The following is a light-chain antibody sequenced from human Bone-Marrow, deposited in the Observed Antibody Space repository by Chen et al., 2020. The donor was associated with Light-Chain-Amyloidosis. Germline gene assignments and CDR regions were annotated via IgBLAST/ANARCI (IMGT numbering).Light chain of an antibody. V-gene: IGLV3-25*03. CDR2: SDT. CDR3: QSADSSGTYEVI. Sequence: SYELTQPPSLSVSPGQTARFTCSGDDLPTKSAYWYQQKQGQAPVLVIHSDTERPSGISERFSGTSSGTTATLTISGVQAEDEADYHCQSADSSGTYEVIFGGGTKLTVL. CDR1: DLPTKS. J-gene: IGLJ2*01.